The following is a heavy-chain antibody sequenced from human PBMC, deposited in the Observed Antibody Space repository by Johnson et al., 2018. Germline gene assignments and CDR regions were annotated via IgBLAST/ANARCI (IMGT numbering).Heavy chain of an antibody. J-gene: IGHJ6*03. CDR1: GFTFSSYA. CDR2: ISGSGGST. D-gene: IGHD6-19*01. CDR3: ARGGGKQWLTYCYYYYMDG. Sequence: EVQLVESGGGLVQPGGSLRLSCAASGFTFSSYAMSWVRQAPGKGLEWVSGISGSGGSTYYADSVKGRFTISRDKSKNTLYLQMNSLRAKDTAVYYCARGGGKQWLTYCYYYYMDGWGKGTTVTVSS. V-gene: IGHV3-23*04.